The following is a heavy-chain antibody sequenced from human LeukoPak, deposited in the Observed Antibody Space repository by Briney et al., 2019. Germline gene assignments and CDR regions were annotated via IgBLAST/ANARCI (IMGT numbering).Heavy chain of an antibody. V-gene: IGHV4-34*01. Sequence: PSETLSLTCAVSGGSFSGYYWSWIRQPPGKGLEWIGEINHSGSTNYNPSLKSRVTISVDTSNNQFSLKLSTVTAADTAVYYCARGMYFGSSGYWGQGTLVTVSS. CDR3: ARGMYFGSSGY. J-gene: IGHJ4*02. CDR1: GGSFSGYY. D-gene: IGHD3-22*01. CDR2: INHSGST.